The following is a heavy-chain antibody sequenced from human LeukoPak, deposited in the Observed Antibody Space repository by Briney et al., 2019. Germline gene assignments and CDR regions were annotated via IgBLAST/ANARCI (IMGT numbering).Heavy chain of an antibody. V-gene: IGHV3-64*01. CDR3: AREGHSSGHCGTFDI. CDR1: GFTLSSSV. J-gene: IGHJ3*02. D-gene: IGHD3-22*01. Sequence: GGSLRLSCAASGFTLSSSVMHWVRQGLGKGLEYVSGIDGSGGSTHYANSLKDRFIISRDNSKNTLYLQMVSLKPEDMAVYYCAREGHSSGHCGTFDIWGQGTMVTVSS. CDR2: IDGSGGST.